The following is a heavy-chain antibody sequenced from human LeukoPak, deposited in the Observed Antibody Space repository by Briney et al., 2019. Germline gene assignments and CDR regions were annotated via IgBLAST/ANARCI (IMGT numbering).Heavy chain of an antibody. J-gene: IGHJ6*02. CDR3: AREGPYYGSGSYYYYYYGMDV. CDR1: GFTFSDYY. V-gene: IGHV3-11*01. D-gene: IGHD3-10*01. Sequence: GGSLRLSWAAAGFTFSDYYISWIRQAPGKGLEWVSYISSSGSTIYYADYVKGRFTISRDNAKNSLYLQMNSLRAEDTAVYYCAREGPYYGSGSYYYYYYGMDVWGQGTTVTVSS. CDR2: ISSSGSTI.